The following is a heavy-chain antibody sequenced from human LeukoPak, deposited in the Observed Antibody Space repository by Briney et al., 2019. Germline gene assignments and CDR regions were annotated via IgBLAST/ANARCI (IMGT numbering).Heavy chain of an antibody. CDR3: ATDNPGYSTSWYGAFDI. J-gene: IGHJ3*02. D-gene: IGHD6-13*01. CDR2: FDPEDGET. Sequence: GASVKVSCKASGYTLTELSMHWVRQAPGKGLEWMGGFDPEDGETIYAQKFQGRVIMTEDTSTDTAYMELSSLRSEDTAVYYCATDNPGYSTSWYGAFDIWGQGTMVTVSS. V-gene: IGHV1-24*01. CDR1: GYTLTELS.